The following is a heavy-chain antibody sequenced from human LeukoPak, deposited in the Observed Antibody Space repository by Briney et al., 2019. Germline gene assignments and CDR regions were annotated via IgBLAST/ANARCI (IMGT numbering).Heavy chain of an antibody. J-gene: IGHJ5*02. CDR1: GYTSTSYG. V-gene: IGHV1-18*01. Sequence: GASVKVSCKASGYTSTSYGISWVRQAPGQGLEWMGWISAYNGNTNYAQKLQGRVTMTTDTSTSTAYMELRSLGSDDTAVYYCARDFFSGSYGNWFDPWGQGTLVTASS. D-gene: IGHD1-26*01. CDR2: ISAYNGNT. CDR3: ARDFFSGSYGNWFDP.